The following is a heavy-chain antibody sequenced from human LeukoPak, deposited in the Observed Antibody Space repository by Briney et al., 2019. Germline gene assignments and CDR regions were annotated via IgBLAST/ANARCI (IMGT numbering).Heavy chain of an antibody. CDR2: IYYSGST. V-gene: IGHV4-59*08. Sequence: SETLSLTCTVSGGSISSYYWSWIRQPPGKGLEWIGNIYYSGSTNYNPSLKSRVTTSVDTSKNQFSLKLSSVTAADTAVYYCARSDYYDSSYAFDIWGQGTMVTVSS. J-gene: IGHJ3*02. CDR3: ARSDYYDSSYAFDI. CDR1: GGSISSYY. D-gene: IGHD3-22*01.